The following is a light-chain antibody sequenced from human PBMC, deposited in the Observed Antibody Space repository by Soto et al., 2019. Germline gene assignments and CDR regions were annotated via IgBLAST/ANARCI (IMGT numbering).Light chain of an antibody. Sequence: AIQVTQSPSSLSASVGDRVTITCRASEDIRNGLGWYQQKPGKAPKLLIYAASSLQSGVPSRFSGSGSGTDFTLTISSLQPEDFATYYYQQANSFPWTFGQGTKVDIK. V-gene: IGKV1-6*01. J-gene: IGKJ1*01. CDR2: AAS. CDR1: EDIRNG. CDR3: QQANSFPWT.